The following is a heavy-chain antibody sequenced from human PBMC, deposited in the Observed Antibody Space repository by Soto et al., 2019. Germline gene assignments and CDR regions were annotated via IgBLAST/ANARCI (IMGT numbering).Heavy chain of an antibody. CDR1: GYSFTSYW. J-gene: IGHJ6*02. Sequence: GESLKISCKGSGYSFTSYWIGWVRQMPGKGLEWMGIIYPGDSDTRYSPSFQGQVTISADKSISTAYLQWSSLKASDTAMYYCARERPPGGYYYSMDVWGQGTTVTVSS. CDR2: IYPGDSDT. V-gene: IGHV5-51*01. CDR3: ARERPPGGYYYSMDV. D-gene: IGHD3-10*01.